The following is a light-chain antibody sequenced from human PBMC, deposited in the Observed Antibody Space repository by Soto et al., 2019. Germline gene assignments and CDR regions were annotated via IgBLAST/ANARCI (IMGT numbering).Light chain of an antibody. CDR1: QSLRATY. CDR3: QQRSNWPPIT. Sequence: EVVLTQSPDTLSLSPGETATLSCRASQSLRATYVAWYQQKPGQAPRLLIYGASNRAAGIPARFSGSGSGTDFTLTINSLEPEDFAVYYCQQRSNWPPITFGQGTRLEIK. V-gene: IGKV3-11*01. CDR2: GAS. J-gene: IGKJ5*01.